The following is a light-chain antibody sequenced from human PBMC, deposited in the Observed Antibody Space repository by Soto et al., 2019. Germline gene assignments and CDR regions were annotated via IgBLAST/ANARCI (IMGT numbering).Light chain of an antibody. J-gene: IGKJ2*01. CDR2: DAS. CDR3: QQRNIWPLT. Sequence: EIVLTQSPATLSLSPGERATLSCRASQNVNSYLAWYQQKPGQAPRLLIYDASNRATGTPARFSGSGSGTDFTLTIRSLEPEDFAVYYCQQRNIWPLTFGQGTKLEIK. CDR1: QNVNSY. V-gene: IGKV3-11*01.